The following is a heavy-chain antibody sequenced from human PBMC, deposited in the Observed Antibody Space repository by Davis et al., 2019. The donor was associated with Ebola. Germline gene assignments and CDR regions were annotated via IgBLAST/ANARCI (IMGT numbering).Heavy chain of an antibody. CDR2: MNPNSGNT. Sequence: AASVKVSCKASGYTFISYDIHWVRQAVGQGLEWMGWMNPNSGNTGYAPKFQGRVTMTRDTSISTAYMEVRSLRSEDTAVYYCARDLIPIFSVHKFDPWGQGTLVTVSS. D-gene: IGHD3-9*01. V-gene: IGHV1-8*01. CDR3: ARDLIPIFSVHKFDP. J-gene: IGHJ5*02. CDR1: GYTFISYD.